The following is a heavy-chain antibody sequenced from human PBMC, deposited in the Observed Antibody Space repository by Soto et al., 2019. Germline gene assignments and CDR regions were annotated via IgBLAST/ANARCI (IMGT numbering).Heavy chain of an antibody. CDR1: GFTFSSYA. J-gene: IGHJ4*02. Sequence: GGFLRLSCAASGFTFSSYAMSWVRQAPGKGLEWVSAISGSGGSTYYADSVKGRFTISRDNSKNTLYLQMNSLRAEDTAVYYCANIRPPGILEWLLYRYYFDYWGQGTLVTVSS. V-gene: IGHV3-23*01. CDR2: ISGSGGST. D-gene: IGHD3-3*01. CDR3: ANIRPPGILEWLLYRYYFDY.